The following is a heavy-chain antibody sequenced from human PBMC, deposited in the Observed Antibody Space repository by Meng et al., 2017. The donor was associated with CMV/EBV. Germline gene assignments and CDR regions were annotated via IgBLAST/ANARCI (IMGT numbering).Heavy chain of an antibody. CDR2: IRYDGSNK. Sequence: GESLKISCAASGFTFSSYGMHLVRQAPGKGLEWVAFIRYDGSNKYYADSVKGRFTISRDNSKNTLYLQMNSLRAEDTAVYYCAKGDGLDQLQGPLVDYWGQGTLVTVSS. CDR1: GFTFSSYG. CDR3: AKGDGLDQLQGPLVDY. J-gene: IGHJ4*02. D-gene: IGHD2-2*01. V-gene: IGHV3-30*02.